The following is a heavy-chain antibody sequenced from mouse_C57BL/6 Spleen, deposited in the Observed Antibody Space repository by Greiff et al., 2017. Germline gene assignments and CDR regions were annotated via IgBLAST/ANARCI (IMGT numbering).Heavy chain of an antibody. V-gene: IGHV1-26*01. J-gene: IGHJ2*01. CDR1: GYTFTDYY. D-gene: IGHD1-1*01. CDR2: INPNNGGI. Sequence: VQLQQSGPGLVKPGASVKISCKASGYTFTDYYMNWVKQSHGKSLEWIGDINPNNGGISYNQKFKGKATLTVDKSSSTAYMELRSLTSEDSAVYYCAIPYSYCNYFDYWGQGTTLTVSS. CDR3: AIPYSYCNYFDY.